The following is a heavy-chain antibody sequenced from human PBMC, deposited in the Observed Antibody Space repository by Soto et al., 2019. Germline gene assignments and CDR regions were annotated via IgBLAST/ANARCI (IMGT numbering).Heavy chain of an antibody. J-gene: IGHJ5*02. Sequence: PSETLSLTCTVSGGSISNYFWSWVRQPPGKGLEWIGYIYYIGTTNYNPSLGSRVTMSVDTSQNQVSLKLSSVTAADTAVYYCARHRGGCGSTGCPNWFDPWGQGTLVTVSS. CDR1: GGSISNYF. CDR3: ARHRGGCGSTGCPNWFDP. D-gene: IGHD2-2*01. V-gene: IGHV4-59*08. CDR2: IYYIGTT.